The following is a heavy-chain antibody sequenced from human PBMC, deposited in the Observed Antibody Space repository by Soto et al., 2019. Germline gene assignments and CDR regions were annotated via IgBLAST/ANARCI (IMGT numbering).Heavy chain of an antibody. V-gene: IGHV4-59*01. Sequence: SEALSLTCTVSGGAISSYYWSWIRQPPGKGLEWIGYIYYSGSTNYNPSLKSRVTISVDTSKNQFSLKLSSVTAADTAVYYCARAPRGNYGYPSYFDYWGQGTLVTVSS. CDR1: GGAISSYY. CDR2: IYYSGST. CDR3: ARAPRGNYGYPSYFDY. J-gene: IGHJ4*02. D-gene: IGHD3-10*01.